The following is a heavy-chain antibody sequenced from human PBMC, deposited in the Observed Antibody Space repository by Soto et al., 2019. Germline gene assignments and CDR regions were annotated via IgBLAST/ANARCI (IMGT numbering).Heavy chain of an antibody. CDR3: ARVRNSYGSRLDY. D-gene: IGHD3-10*01. CDR1: GGSFSGYY. V-gene: IGHV4-34*01. J-gene: IGHJ4*02. Sequence: SETLSLTCAVYGGSFSGYYWSWIRQPPGKGLEWIGEINHSGSTNYNPSLKSRVTISVDTSKNQFSLKLSSVTAADTAVYYCARVRNSYGSRLDYWGQGTLVTVSS. CDR2: INHSGST.